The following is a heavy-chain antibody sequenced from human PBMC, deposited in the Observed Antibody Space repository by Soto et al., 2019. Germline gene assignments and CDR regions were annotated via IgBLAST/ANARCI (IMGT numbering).Heavy chain of an antibody. CDR3: AKDFAAYYYGMDV. CDR2: ISWNSGSI. Sequence: PGGSLRLXCAASGFTFDDYAMHWVRQAPGKGLEWVSGISWNSGSIGYADSVKGRFTISRDNAKNSLYLQMNSLRAEDTALYYCAKDFAAYYYGMDVWGQGTTVTVSS. J-gene: IGHJ6*02. CDR1: GFTFDDYA. D-gene: IGHD6-25*01. V-gene: IGHV3-9*01.